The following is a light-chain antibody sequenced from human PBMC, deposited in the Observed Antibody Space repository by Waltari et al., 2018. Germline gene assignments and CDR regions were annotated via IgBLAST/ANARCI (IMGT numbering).Light chain of an antibody. CDR2: DAS. CDR1: QSVRTY. Sequence: EIVLIQFPATLSLSPGERATLSCSASQSVRTYLAWYQQKPGQAPRLLIYDASNRATGIPDRFSGSGSGTDFALAISSLGPEDFAVYYCQQRGNWPLTFGGGTKVEIK. V-gene: IGKV3-11*01. J-gene: IGKJ4*01. CDR3: QQRGNWPLT.